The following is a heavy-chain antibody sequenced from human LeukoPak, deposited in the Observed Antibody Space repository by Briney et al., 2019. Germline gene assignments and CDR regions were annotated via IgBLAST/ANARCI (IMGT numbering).Heavy chain of an antibody. Sequence: PGGSLRLSCAASGFTFDDYGMSWVRQAPGKGLDWVSGINWNGGSTGYADSVKGRFTISRDNAKNSLYLQMNSLRAEDTALYYCARGDCTNGVCSHFDYWGQGTLVTVSS. CDR3: ARGDCTNGVCSHFDY. V-gene: IGHV3-20*04. CDR2: INWNGGST. D-gene: IGHD2-8*01. CDR1: GFTFDDYG. J-gene: IGHJ4*02.